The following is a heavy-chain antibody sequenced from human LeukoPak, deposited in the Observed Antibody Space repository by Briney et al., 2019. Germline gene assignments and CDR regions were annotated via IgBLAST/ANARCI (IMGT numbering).Heavy chain of an antibody. Sequence: GGSLRLSCAASGFTFSDYYMSWIRQAPGKGLEWVSYISSSGSTIYYADSVKGRFTISRDNAKNSLYLQMNSLRAEDTAVYYCAREGYYDILTGSVYYYGMDVWGQGTTVTVSS. V-gene: IGHV3-11*01. J-gene: IGHJ6*02. D-gene: IGHD3-9*01. CDR1: GFTFSDYY. CDR2: ISSSGSTI. CDR3: AREGYYDILTGSVYYYGMDV.